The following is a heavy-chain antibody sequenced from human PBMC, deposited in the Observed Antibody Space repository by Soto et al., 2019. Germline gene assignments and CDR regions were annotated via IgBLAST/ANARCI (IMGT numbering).Heavy chain of an antibody. CDR1: GFTFSSYA. V-gene: IGHV3-23*04. J-gene: IGHJ3*02. D-gene: IGHD3-22*01. CDR2: ISGSGGST. CDR3: AKNGGNDYDSSGYYHHDAFDI. Sequence: EVQLAESGGGLVQSGGSLRLSCAASGFTFSSYAMSWVRQAPGKGLEWVSAISGSGGSTYYADSVKGRVTISRDNSKNTLYLQKNSLRAEDTAVYYCAKNGGNDYDSSGYYHHDAFDIWGQGTMVTVSS.